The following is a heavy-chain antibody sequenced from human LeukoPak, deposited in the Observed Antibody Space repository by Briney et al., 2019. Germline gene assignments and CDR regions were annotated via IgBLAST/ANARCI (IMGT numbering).Heavy chain of an antibody. D-gene: IGHD4-23*01. CDR3: THTVDYGGNPNDY. Sequence: TLSLTCTVSGGSISSYYWSWIRQPPGKALEWLALIYWNDDKRYSPSLKNRLTITKDTSENQVVLTLTNMEPVDTATYYCTHTVDYGGNPNDYWGQGTLVTVSS. J-gene: IGHJ4*02. V-gene: IGHV2-5*01. CDR1: GGSISSYYW. CDR2: IYWNDDK.